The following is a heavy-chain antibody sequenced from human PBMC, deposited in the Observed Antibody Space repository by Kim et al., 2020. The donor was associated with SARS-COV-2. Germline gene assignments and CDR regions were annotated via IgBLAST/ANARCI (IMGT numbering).Heavy chain of an antibody. J-gene: IGHJ5*02. CDR3: ASRNDYYGSWFDP. Sequence: SETLSLTCTVSGGSISSGGYYWSWIRQHPGKGLEWIGYIYYSGSTYYNPSLKSRVTISVDTSKNQFSLKLSSVTAADTAVYYCASRNDYYGSWFDPWGQGTLVTVSS. D-gene: IGHD3-10*01. CDR2: IYYSGST. CDR1: GGSISSGGYY. V-gene: IGHV4-31*03.